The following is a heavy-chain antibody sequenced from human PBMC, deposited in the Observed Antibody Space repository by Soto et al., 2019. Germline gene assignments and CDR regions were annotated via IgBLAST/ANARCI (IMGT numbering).Heavy chain of an antibody. CDR3: AREGRWFGELSGFDY. CDR2: TYYRSKWYN. D-gene: IGHD3-10*01. V-gene: IGHV6-1*01. CDR1: GDSVSTNHAA. Sequence: SQTLSLTCVISGDSVSTNHAAWNWIRQSPSRGLEWLGRTYYRSKWYNDYAVSMKSRITINPDTSKNQFSLLLDSVTPDDTAVYYCAREGRWFGELSGFDYWGQGTLVTVSP. J-gene: IGHJ4*02.